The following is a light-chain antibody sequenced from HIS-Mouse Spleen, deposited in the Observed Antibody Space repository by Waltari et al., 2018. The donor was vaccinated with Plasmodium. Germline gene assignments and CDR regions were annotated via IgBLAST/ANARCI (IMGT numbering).Light chain of an antibody. CDR2: GAS. Sequence: EIVLTQSPGTLSLSPGERATLSCRASQRVSSSYLAWYQQKPGQAPRLLILGASGRATGIPDRFSGSGSGTDFTLTISRLEPEDFAVYYCQQYGSSPITFGQGTRLEIK. V-gene: IGKV3-20*01. CDR3: QQYGSSPIT. CDR1: QRVSSSY. J-gene: IGKJ5*01.